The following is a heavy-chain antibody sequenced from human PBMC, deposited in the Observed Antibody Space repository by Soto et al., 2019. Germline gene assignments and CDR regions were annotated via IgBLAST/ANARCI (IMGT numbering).Heavy chain of an antibody. CDR1: GYSFSGYW. CDR3: ARQIYDSDTGPNFQYYFDS. CDR2: VDPSDSQT. Sequence: GESLISGKGSGYSFSGYWITWVRQKPGKGLEWMGRVDPSDSQTYYSPSFRGHVTISATKSITTVFLQRSSLRASDTAMYYCARQIYDSDTGPNFQYYFDSWGQGTPVTVSS. J-gene: IGHJ4*02. D-gene: IGHD3-22*01. V-gene: IGHV5-10-1*01.